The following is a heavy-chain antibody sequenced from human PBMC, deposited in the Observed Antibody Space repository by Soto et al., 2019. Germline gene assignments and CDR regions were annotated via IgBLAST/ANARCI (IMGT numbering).Heavy chain of an antibody. CDR1: GFTFSTYA. V-gene: IGHV3-30-3*01. J-gene: IGHJ6*02. Sequence: QVQLVESGGGVVQPGRSLRLSCAASGFTFSTYAMHWVRQAPGKGLEWVAVISYSGSNKANVDSVKGRFTISRDNSNNTMYLQMKSLRVEYTAVYYCVRGDREDIAVVIGARPGEYGMDAWGHGPTVTVSS. CDR3: VRGDREDIAVVIGARPGEYGMDA. D-gene: IGHD2-15*01. CDR2: ISYSGSNK.